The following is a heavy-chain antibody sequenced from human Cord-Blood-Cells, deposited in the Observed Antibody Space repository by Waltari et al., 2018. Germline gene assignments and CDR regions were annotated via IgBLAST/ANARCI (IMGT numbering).Heavy chain of an antibody. D-gene: IGHD3-22*01. CDR1: GFTFSSYG. J-gene: IGHJ4*02. CDR2: IWDDGSNK. CDR3: ARDLIYYDSSGYYPTFGY. V-gene: IGHV3-33*01. Sequence: QVQLVESGGGVVQPGRSLRLSCAASGFTFSSYGMHWVRQAPGKGLEWVAVIWDDGSNKYYADSVKGRFTISRDNSKNTLYLQMNSLRAEDTAVYYCARDLIYYDSSGYYPTFGYWGQGTLVTVSS.